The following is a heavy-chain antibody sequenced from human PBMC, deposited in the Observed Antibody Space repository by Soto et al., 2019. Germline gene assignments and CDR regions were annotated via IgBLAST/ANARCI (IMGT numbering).Heavy chain of an antibody. CDR3: ARGHEYGGNSDAFDI. Sequence: QVHLVPSGAEVKTPGSSVKVSCKASGGTFSTSSINWLRQAPGQRPEWMGNILPVFGTADYAQKFRDRVTLTADKSTNTAYMELRSLFSEDAAVYYCARGHEYGGNSDAFDIWGQGTLVTVSS. D-gene: IGHD4-17*01. CDR2: ILPVFGTA. V-gene: IGHV1-69*14. CDR1: GGTFSTSS. J-gene: IGHJ3*02.